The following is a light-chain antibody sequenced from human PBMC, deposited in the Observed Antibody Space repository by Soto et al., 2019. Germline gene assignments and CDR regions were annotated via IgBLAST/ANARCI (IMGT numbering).Light chain of an antibody. CDR3: MQALQTPL. CDR1: QSLVHSDGNTY. Sequence: DGVMTQSPLSLSGTLGQPSSISCSSSQSLVHSDGNTYLHWYQQRPGQSPRRLIYKVSRRDSGVPDRFSGSGSATDFTLRISRVEAEDVGVYYCMQALQTPLFGQGTRLEIK. CDR2: KVS. V-gene: IGKV2-30*02. J-gene: IGKJ5*01.